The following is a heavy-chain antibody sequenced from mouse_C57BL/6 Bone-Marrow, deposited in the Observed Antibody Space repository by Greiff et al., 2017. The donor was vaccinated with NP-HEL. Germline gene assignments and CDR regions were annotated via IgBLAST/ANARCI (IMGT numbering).Heavy chain of an antibody. CDR2: IYPGDGDT. CDR3: ARTLFDD. CDR1: GYAFSSSW. V-gene: IGHV1-82*01. Sequence: QVQLKQSGPELVKPGASVKISCKASGYAFSSSWMNWVKQRPGKGLEWIGRIYPGDGDTNYTGKFTGKATLTADKSSSTAYMLLSSLTSEDSAVNSCARTLFDDWGKGTTVTVSS. J-gene: IGHJ2*01.